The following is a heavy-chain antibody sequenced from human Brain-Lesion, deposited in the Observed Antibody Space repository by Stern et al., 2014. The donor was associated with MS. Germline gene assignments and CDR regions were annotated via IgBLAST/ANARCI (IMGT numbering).Heavy chain of an antibody. CDR1: GYTFTGYY. V-gene: IGHV1-2*04. Sequence: QVQLLQSGAEVKKPGASVKVSCKASGYTFTGYYMHCVRQAPGQGLEWMGWINPKSGGTNYAQKFQGWVTMTRDTSINTAYMELSRLRSDDTAVYYCATYYYDSTGYNDFWGQGTLVTVSS. CDR2: INPKSGGT. D-gene: IGHD3-22*01. CDR3: ATYYYDSTGYNDF. J-gene: IGHJ4*02.